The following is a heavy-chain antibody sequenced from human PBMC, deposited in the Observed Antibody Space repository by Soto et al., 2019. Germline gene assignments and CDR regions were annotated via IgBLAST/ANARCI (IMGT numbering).Heavy chain of an antibody. J-gene: IGHJ4*02. CDR2: IDPSDSQT. D-gene: IGHD3-22*01. CDR3: ARQIYDSDTGPNFQYYFDT. CDR1: GYSFAGYW. Sequence: PGESLKISCKGSGYSFAGYWITWVRQKPGKGLEWMGRIDPSDSQTYYSPSFRGHVTISVTKSITTVFLQWSSLMASDTARYYCARQIYDSDTGPNFQYYFDTWGQGTPVTVSS. V-gene: IGHV5-10-1*01.